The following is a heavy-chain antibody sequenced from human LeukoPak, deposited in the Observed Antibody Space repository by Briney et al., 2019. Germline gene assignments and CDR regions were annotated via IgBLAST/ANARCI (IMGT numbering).Heavy chain of an antibody. CDR3: TTYCSSTSCYLHAFDI. Sequence: GGSLRLSCAASGFTVSSNYMSWVRQAPGKGLEWVSVIYSGGSTYYADSVKGRFTISRDNSKNTLYLQMNSLRAEDTAVYYCTTYCSSTSCYLHAFDIWGQGTMVTVSS. CDR2: IYSGGST. D-gene: IGHD2-2*01. J-gene: IGHJ3*02. CDR1: GFTVSSNY. V-gene: IGHV3-53*01.